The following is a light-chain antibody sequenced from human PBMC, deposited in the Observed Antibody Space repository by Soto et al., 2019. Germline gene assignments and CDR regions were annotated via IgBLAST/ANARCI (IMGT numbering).Light chain of an antibody. Sequence: EIVLTQSPATLSLSPGERATLSCRASQTFSSHVAWYQQKPGQAPRLLIYDASKRATGIPARFSGRGSGTDFTLTIGSLEPGDFAVYYCQQRSNWPPVITFGQGTRLEIK. CDR3: QQRSNWPPVIT. V-gene: IGKV3-11*01. CDR1: QTFSSH. J-gene: IGKJ5*01. CDR2: DAS.